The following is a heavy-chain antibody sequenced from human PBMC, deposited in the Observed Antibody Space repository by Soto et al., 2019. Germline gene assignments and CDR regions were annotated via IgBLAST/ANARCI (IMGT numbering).Heavy chain of an antibody. J-gene: IGHJ6*02. D-gene: IGHD3-16*01. V-gene: IGHV1-69*06. CDR1: GGYFNNRQTLNSYP. Sequence: QVQVVQSGAEVKRPGSSVNVSCKASGGYFNNRQTLNSYPISWVRQAPGQGLEWMGGIIPLFGTTNYAQRLQGRVTITADKSTSTTYLELNNVTSEDAAVYYCAKSCGGEIYYYYYAMDVWGQGTTVTVSS. CDR3: AKSCGGEIYYYYYAMDV. CDR2: IIPLFGTT.